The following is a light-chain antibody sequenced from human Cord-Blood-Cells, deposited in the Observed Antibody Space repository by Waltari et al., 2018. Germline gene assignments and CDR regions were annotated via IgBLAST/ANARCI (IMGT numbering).Light chain of an antibody. V-gene: IGLV2-14*01. J-gene: IGLJ2*01. CDR2: DVS. Sequence: QSALPQPASVSGSPGQSITISCTGTSSDVGGYNYVSWYQQHPGKAPKLMMYDVSNRPSGVSNRFSGSKSGNTASLTISGLQAEDEADYYCSSYTSSSTVVFGGGTKLTVL. CDR1: SSDVGGYNY. CDR3: SSYTSSSTVV.